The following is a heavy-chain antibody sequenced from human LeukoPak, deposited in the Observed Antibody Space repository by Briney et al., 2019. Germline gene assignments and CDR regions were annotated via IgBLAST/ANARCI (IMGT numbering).Heavy chain of an antibody. J-gene: IGHJ4*02. CDR2: IYPGYSNI. Sequence: GESLKISCKGSGYSFTNYWIGWVRQMPRKGLEWMGIIYPGYSNIRYSPSFQGQVTISVDKSISTAYLQWSSLKASDTAMYYCARLAETEVAGTDYWGQGTLVTVSS. V-gene: IGHV5-51*01. CDR1: GYSFTNYW. CDR3: ARLAETEVAGTDY. D-gene: IGHD6-19*01.